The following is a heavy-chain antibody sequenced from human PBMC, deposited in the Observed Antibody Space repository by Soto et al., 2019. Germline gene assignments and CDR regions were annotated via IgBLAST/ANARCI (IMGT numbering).Heavy chain of an antibody. V-gene: IGHV4-39*02. Sequence: PLETLSLTCTVSGGSISSSSYYWGWIRQPPGKGLEWIGSIYYSGSTYYNPSLKSRVTISVDTSKNQFSLKLSSVTAADTAVYYCARDSQDPLYYYGMDVWGQGTTVTVSS. CDR2: IYYSGST. CDR1: GGSISSSSYY. J-gene: IGHJ6*02. D-gene: IGHD2-15*01. CDR3: ARDSQDPLYYYGMDV.